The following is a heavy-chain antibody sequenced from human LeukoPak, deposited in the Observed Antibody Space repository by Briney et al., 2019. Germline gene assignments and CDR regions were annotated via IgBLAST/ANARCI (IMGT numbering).Heavy chain of an antibody. CDR2: IDTYSGKT. CDR3: ARDRGIAEADSFDP. Sequence: ASVKVSCKASGYTYTTDGISWVRQAPGQGLEWMGWIDTYSGKTNYAQKFQGRVTMTSDTSTSTAYMELRSLRSDDTAVYYCARDRGIAEADSFDPWGQGTLFSVSS. J-gene: IGHJ5*02. D-gene: IGHD6-13*01. V-gene: IGHV1-18*01. CDR1: GYTYTTDG.